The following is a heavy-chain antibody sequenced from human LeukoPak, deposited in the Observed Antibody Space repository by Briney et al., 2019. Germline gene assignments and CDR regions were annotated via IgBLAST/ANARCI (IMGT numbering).Heavy chain of an antibody. CDR3: ARGDWNKYHFDY. V-gene: IGHV3-30*14. D-gene: IGHD1/OR15-1a*01. CDR2: ISFDGSNI. J-gene: IGHJ4*02. Sequence: GRSLRLSCAASGFTFSHYAMHWVRQAPGKGLEWVAVISFDGSNIHYADSVKGRFTISRDNAMNTLYLQMNSLRAEDTTLYYCARGDWNKYHFDYWGQGILVTVSS. CDR1: GFTFSHYA.